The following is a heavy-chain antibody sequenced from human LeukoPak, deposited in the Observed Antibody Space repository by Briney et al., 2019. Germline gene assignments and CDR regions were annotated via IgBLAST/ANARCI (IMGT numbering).Heavy chain of an antibody. V-gene: IGHV1-46*01. CDR3: ARDSGELMGYNWFDP. CDR1: GYTFTSYY. CDR2: INPSGGST. Sequence: ASVKVSCKASGYTFTSYYMHWVRRAPGQGLEWMGIINPSGGSTSYAQKFQGRVTMTRDMSTSTVYMELSSLRSEDTAVYYCARDSGELMGYNWFDPWGQGTLVTVSS. J-gene: IGHJ5*02. D-gene: IGHD2-8*01.